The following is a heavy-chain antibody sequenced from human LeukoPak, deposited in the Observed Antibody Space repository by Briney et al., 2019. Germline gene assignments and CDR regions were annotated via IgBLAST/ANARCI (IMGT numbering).Heavy chain of an antibody. V-gene: IGHV4-39*02. CDR3: ARRRYYDSTGYLD. D-gene: IGHD3-22*01. Sequence: KPSETLSLTCTISSGSISSSSYYWGWICQPPGKGLEWIADIYYSGSTYYNPSLKSRVSISIDTSNNHFSLRLSSVTAADTALYYCARRRYYDSTGYLDWGQGTLVTVSS. J-gene: IGHJ1*01. CDR1: SGSISSSSYY. CDR2: IYYSGST.